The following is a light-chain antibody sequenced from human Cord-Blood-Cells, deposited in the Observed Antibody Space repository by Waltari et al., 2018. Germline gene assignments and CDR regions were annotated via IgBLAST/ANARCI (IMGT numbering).Light chain of an antibody. CDR1: SSDVGSYNL. CDR3: CSYAGSSTWV. CDR2: EVS. V-gene: IGLV2-23*02. J-gene: IGLJ3*02. Sequence: SALTQTASVSGSPGQSITIPCTATSSDVGSYNLVSWYQQHPGKAPKLMIYEVSKRPSGVSNRFSGSKSGNTASLTISGLQAEDEADYYCCSYAGSSTWVFGGGTKLTVL.